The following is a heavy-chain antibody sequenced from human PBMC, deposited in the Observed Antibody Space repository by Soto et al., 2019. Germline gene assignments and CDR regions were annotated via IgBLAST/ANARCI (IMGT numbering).Heavy chain of an antibody. CDR3: AKTTDGWFSAFEI. D-gene: IGHD6-19*01. V-gene: IGHV3-23*01. Sequence: PGGSLRLSCASSGFVFSSYAMSLVRQAPGKGLEWVSAISGSGTTAYYADSVKGRFIFSRDNPKNTMYLQMNSLRAEDTAVYFCAKTTDGWFSAFEIWGQGTVVTVSS. CDR2: ISGSGTTA. J-gene: IGHJ3*02. CDR1: GFVFSSYA.